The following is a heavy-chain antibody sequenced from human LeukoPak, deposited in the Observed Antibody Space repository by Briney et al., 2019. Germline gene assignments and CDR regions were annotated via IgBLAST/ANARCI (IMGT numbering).Heavy chain of an antibody. J-gene: IGHJ5*02. D-gene: IGHD6-19*01. V-gene: IGHV4-34*01. CDR3: AREMAGTGGNWFDP. CDR2: INHSGST. Sequence: SETLSLTCAVYGGSFRGYYWSWIRQPPGKGLEWIGEINHSGSTNYNPSLKSRVTISVDTSKNQFSLKLSSVTAADTAVYYCAREMAGTGGNWFDPWGQGTLVTVSS. CDR1: GGSFRGYY.